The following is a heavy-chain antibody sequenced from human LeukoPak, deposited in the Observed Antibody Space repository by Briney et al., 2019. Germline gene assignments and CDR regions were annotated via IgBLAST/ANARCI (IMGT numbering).Heavy chain of an antibody. Sequence: SVKVSCKASGGTFSSYANSWVRQAPGQGLEWMGRIIPILGIANYAQKFQGRVTITADKSTSTAYMELSSLRSEDTAVYYCARDLPTSSGYIYYFDYWGQGTLVTVSS. D-gene: IGHD3-22*01. V-gene: IGHV1-69*04. CDR1: GGTFSSYA. J-gene: IGHJ4*02. CDR3: ARDLPTSSGYIYYFDY. CDR2: IIPILGIA.